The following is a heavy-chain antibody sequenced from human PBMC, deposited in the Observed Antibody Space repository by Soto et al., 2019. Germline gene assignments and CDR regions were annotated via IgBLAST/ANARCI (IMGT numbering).Heavy chain of an antibody. Sequence: RGSLRLSCAAYGFTFGSYAMSWVGQAPGKGLEWVSAISGSGGSTYYADSVKGRFTISRDNSKSTLYLQMNSLRAEDTAVYYYAIDYGSYPTTLIASWGKGTLVIVYS. CDR2: ISGSGGST. D-gene: IGHD6-6*01. J-gene: IGHJ4*02. V-gene: IGHV3-23*01. CDR3: AIDYGSYPTTLIAS. CDR1: GFTFGSYA.